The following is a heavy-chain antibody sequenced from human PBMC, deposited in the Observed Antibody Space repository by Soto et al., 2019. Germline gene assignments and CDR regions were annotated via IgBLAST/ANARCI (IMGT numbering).Heavy chain of an antibody. CDR3: AKDHRH. J-gene: IGHJ4*02. CDR1: GLTFTNYA. Sequence: EVQLLESGGGLVQPGGSLRLSRTTSGLTFTNYAMSWVRQAPGKGLEWVSAISGSGATTYYADSVKGRFTISRDNSKTTLYLQMNSLRADDTAVYYCAKDHRHWGQGTLVTVSS. V-gene: IGHV3-23*01. CDR2: ISGSGATT.